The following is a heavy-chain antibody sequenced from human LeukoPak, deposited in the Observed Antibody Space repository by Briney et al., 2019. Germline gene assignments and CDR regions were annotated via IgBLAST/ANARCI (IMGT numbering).Heavy chain of an antibody. V-gene: IGHV1-2*02. CDR1: GYTFTDYY. Sequence: ASVKVSCKASGYTFTDYYYIHWVRQAPGQGLEWIGWLNPKSGDTNYAQKFQGRLTVTRDTSISTAYMELSRLRSDDTAVYYCARPSSTDYVWGQGTQVTVSS. J-gene: IGHJ4*02. D-gene: IGHD2-2*01. CDR2: LNPKSGDT. CDR3: ARPSSTDYV.